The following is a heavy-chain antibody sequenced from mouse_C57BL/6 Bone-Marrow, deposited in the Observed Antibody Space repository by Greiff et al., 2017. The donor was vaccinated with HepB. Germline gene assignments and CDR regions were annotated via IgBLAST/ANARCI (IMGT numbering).Heavy chain of an antibody. J-gene: IGHJ1*03. CDR2: ISYSGST. CDR1: GYSITSDY. V-gene: IGHV3-8*01. CDR3: ARGGYGSSYLYFDV. Sequence: VKVEESGPGLAKPSQTLSLPCSVTGYSITSDYWNWIRKFPGTKLEYMGYISYSGSTYYHPSLKRRISITRDTSKNQYYLQVNSVTTEDTPTYYCARGGYGSSYLYFDVWGTGTTVTGSS. D-gene: IGHD1-1*01.